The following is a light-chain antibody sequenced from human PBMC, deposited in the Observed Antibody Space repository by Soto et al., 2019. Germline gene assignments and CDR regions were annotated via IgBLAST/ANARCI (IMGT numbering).Light chain of an antibody. CDR3: QHYYSYPIT. J-gene: IGKJ5*01. Sequence: SFSAGRGDRGAIAWMASQGISSYLAWYQQKPGKAPKLLIYAASTLQSGVPSRFSGSGSGTDFTLPLSCLQSEDFAPYYCQHYYSYPITFGQGTRLEIK. CDR1: QGISSY. V-gene: IGKV1-8*01. CDR2: AAS.